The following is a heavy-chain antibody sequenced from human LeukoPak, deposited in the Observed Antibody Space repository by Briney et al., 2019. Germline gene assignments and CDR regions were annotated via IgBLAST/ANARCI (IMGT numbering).Heavy chain of an antibody. D-gene: IGHD1-1*01. V-gene: IGHV1-24*01. J-gene: IGHJ3*02. CDR3: ATGGDWNDYAFDI. CDR2: FDPEDGET. Sequence: ASVKVSCTVSGYTLTELSMHWVRQAPGKGLEWMGGFDPEDGETIYAQKFQGRVTMTEDTSTDTAYMELSSLRSEDTAVYYCATGGDWNDYAFDIWGQGTMVTVSS. CDR1: GYTLTELS.